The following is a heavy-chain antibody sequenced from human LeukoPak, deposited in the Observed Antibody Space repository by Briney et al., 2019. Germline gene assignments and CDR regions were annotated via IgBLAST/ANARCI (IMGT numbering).Heavy chain of an antibody. CDR2: ISGSGVTT. V-gene: IGHV3-23*01. D-gene: IGHD3-10*01. CDR3: AKNVVRTFDF. CDR1: GFTFSSNA. J-gene: IGHJ4*02. Sequence: GGSLRLSCGASGFTFSSNAMSWVRQAPGKGLEWISIISGSGVTTYYADSLKGRFTISRDNSKNTLFLQMNGLRAKDTAVYYCAKNVVRTFDFWGQGTLVTVSS.